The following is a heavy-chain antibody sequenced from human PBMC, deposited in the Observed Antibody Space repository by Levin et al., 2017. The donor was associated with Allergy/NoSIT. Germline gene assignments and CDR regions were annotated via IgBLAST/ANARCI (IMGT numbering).Heavy chain of an antibody. CDR1: GFTFSSYA. V-gene: IGHV3-23*01. D-gene: IGHD5-12*01. CDR2: ISGSGGST. CDR3: AKGSGAIVATGDFDY. J-gene: IGHJ4*02. Sequence: GESLKISCAASGFTFSSYAMSWVRQAPGKGLEWVSAISGSGGSTYYADSVKGRFTISRDNSKNTLYLQMNSLRAEDTAVYYCAKGSGAIVATGDFDYWGQGTLVTVSS.